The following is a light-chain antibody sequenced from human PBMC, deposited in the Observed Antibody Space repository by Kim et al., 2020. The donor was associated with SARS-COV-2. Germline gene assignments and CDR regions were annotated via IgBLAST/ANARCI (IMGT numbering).Light chain of an antibody. CDR3: AAWDDGLNGWV. V-gene: IGLV1-44*01. CDR1: RSNIGSNS. Sequence: QSVLAQPPSASGTPGHRVTISCPGTRSNIGSNSVNWYQQFPGTAPQLLIYDNDQRPSGVPDRFSGSKSGTSASLAISGLQSEDEADYYCAAWDDGLNGWVFGGGTKLTVL. CDR2: DND. J-gene: IGLJ3*02.